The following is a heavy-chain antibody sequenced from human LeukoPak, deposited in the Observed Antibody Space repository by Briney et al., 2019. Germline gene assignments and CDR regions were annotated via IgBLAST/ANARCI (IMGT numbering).Heavy chain of an antibody. CDR3: ARDHPYYYDSSGYRYHYYYYMDV. Sequence: GGSLRLSCAASGFTFSSYAMHWVRQAPGKGLEWVAVISYDGSNKYYADSVKGRFTISRDNSKNTLYLQMNSLRAEDTAVYYCARDHPYYYDSSGYRYHYYYYMDVWGKGTTVTVSS. D-gene: IGHD3-22*01. CDR1: GFTFSSYA. V-gene: IGHV3-30*04. J-gene: IGHJ6*03. CDR2: ISYDGSNK.